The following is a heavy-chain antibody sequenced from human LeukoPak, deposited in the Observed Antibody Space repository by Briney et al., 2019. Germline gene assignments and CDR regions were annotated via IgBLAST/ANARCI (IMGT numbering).Heavy chain of an antibody. D-gene: IGHD5-12*01. CDR2: INAGNGNT. CDR3: ARVNSGRVMYYFDY. V-gene: IGHV1-3*01. CDR1: GYTFTSYA. Sequence: ASVKVSCKASGYTFTSYAMHWVRQAPGQRLEWMGWINAGNGNTKYSQKFQGRVTITRDTSASTAYMELSSLRSEDTAVYYYARVNSGRVMYYFDYWGQGTLVTVSS. J-gene: IGHJ4*02.